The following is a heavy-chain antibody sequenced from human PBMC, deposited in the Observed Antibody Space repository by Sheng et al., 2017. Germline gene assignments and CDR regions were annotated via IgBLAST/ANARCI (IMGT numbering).Heavy chain of an antibody. CDR3: ARALGYCSSTSCSGLYNWFDP. J-gene: IGHJ5*02. V-gene: IGHV4-59*12. D-gene: IGHD2-2*01. CDR2: IYYSGST. CDR1: GGSISSYY. Sequence: QVQLQESGPGLVKPSETLSLTCTVSGGSISSYYWSWIRQPPGKGLEWIGYIYYSGSTNYNPSLKSRVTISVDTSKNQFSLKLSSVTAADTAVYYCARALGYCSSTSCSGLYNWFDPWGQGTLVTVSS.